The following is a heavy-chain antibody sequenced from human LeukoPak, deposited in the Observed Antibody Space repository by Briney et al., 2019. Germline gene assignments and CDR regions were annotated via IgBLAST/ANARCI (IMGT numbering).Heavy chain of an antibody. CDR1: GGTFSSYA. D-gene: IGHD4-23*01. Sequence: SVKVSCKASGGTFSSYAISWVRQAPGQGLEWMGGIIPIFSTANYAQKFQGRVTITTDESTSTAYMELSSLRSEDTAVYYCARGATVVTPRYYYYMDVWGKGTTVTVSS. CDR3: ARGATVVTPRYYYYMDV. J-gene: IGHJ6*03. V-gene: IGHV1-69*05. CDR2: IIPIFSTA.